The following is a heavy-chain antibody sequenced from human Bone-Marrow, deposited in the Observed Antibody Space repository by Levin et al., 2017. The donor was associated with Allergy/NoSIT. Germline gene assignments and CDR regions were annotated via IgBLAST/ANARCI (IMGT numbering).Heavy chain of an antibody. Sequence: PSETLSLTCAVSGYSISSGYYWGWIRQPPGKGLEWIGSIYHSGSTYYNPSLKSRVTISVDTSKNQFSLKLSSVTAADTAVYYCARASIVVVPAAYDYWGQGTLVTVSS. CDR3: ARASIVVVPAAYDY. CDR1: GYSISSGYY. V-gene: IGHV4-38-2*01. CDR2: IYHSGST. J-gene: IGHJ4*02. D-gene: IGHD2-2*01.